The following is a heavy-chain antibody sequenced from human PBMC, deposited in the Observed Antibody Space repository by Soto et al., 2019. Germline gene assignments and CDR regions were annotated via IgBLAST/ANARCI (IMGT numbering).Heavy chain of an antibody. J-gene: IGHJ6*02. CDR3: ARQPVAATYYYGMDV. V-gene: IGHV3-21*01. CDR1: GFTFSSYS. Sequence: EVQLVESGGGLVKPGGSLRLSCAASGFTFSSYSMNWVRQAPGKGLEWVSSISSSSSYIYYADSVKGRFTISRDNAKNSMYLQMTSLRAEDTAVYYCARQPVAATYYYGMDVWGQGTTVTVSS. CDR2: ISSSSSYI. D-gene: IGHD6-19*01.